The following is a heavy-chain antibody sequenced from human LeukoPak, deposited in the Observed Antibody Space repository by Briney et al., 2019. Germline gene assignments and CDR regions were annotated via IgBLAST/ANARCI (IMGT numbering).Heavy chain of an antibody. J-gene: IGHJ4*02. CDR3: AKTMVRGVIINPYFDY. CDR1: GFTFSSYS. V-gene: IGHV3-21*01. D-gene: IGHD3-10*01. CDR2: ISSSSSYI. Sequence: PGGSLRLSCAASGFTFSSYSMNWVRQAPGKGLEWVSSISSSSSYIYYADSVKGRFTISRDNSKNTLYLQMNSLRAEDTAVYYCAKTMVRGVIINPYFDYWGQGTLVTVSS.